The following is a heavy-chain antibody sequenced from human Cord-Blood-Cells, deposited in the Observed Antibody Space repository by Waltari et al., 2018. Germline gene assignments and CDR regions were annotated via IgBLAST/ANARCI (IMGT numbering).Heavy chain of an antibody. D-gene: IGHD6-13*01. CDR2: IIPIFGTA. J-gene: IGHJ6*02. CDR3: ARFSDRTAALYYGMDV. V-gene: IGHV1-69*01. CDR1: GGTFSRYA. Sequence: QVQLVQSGAEVKKPGSSVKVSCKASGGTFSRYALSWVRHAPGQGLEWMGGIIPIFGTANYAQKFQGRATITADESTSTAYMELSSLRSEDTAVYYCARFSDRTAALYYGMDVWGQGTTVTVSS.